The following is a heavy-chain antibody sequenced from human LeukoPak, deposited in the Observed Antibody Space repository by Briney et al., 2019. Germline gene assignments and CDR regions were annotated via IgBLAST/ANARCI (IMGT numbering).Heavy chain of an antibody. CDR2: IYPHDSDT. CDR3: ARHMTGNGYGLFDY. Sequence: ESLQISCKGSGYSFTAYWIGWVRQMPGKGLEWMGIIYPHDSDTRYSPSFQGQVTISADKSISTAYLQWSSLKASDTAMYYCARHMTGNGYGLFDYWGQGTLVTVSS. D-gene: IGHD5-12*01. V-gene: IGHV5-51*01. J-gene: IGHJ4*02. CDR1: GYSFTAYW.